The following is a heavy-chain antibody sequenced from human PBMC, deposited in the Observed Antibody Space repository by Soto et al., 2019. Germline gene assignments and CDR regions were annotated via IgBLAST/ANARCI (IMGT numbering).Heavy chain of an antibody. CDR1: GYTFTSYD. Sequence: QVQMVQSGAEVKKPGASVKVSCKASGYTFTSYDINWVRQATGQGLKWMGWMNPNSGNTSYAQKFQGRVTMTRNTSINTAYMELSSLRSDDTALYYCAKGSATGYGVDVWGQGTRVTVSS. J-gene: IGHJ6*01. V-gene: IGHV1-8*01. CDR2: MNPNSGNT. CDR3: AKGSATGYGVDV.